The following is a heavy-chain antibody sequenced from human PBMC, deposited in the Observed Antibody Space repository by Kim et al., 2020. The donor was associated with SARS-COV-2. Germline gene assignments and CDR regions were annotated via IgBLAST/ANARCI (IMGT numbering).Heavy chain of an antibody. CDR3: ARGLLQPDKVDY. CDR2: INHSGST. J-gene: IGHJ4*02. V-gene: IGHV4-34*01. D-gene: IGHD1-26*01. CDR1: GGSFSGYY. Sequence: SETLSLTCAVYGGSFSGYYWSWIRQPPGKGLEWIGEINHSGSTNYNPSLKSRVTISVDTSKNQFSLKLSSVTAADTAVYYCARGLLQPDKVDYWGQGTLVTVSA.